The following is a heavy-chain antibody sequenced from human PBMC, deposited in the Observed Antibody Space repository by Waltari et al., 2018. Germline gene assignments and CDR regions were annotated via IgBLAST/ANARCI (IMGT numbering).Heavy chain of an antibody. J-gene: IGHJ4*02. Sequence: QVQLVESGGGVVQPGRSLRLSCAASGFTFSSYGMHWVRQAPGKGLEWVAVISYDGSNKDYADSVKGRFTISRDNSKNTLYLQMNSLRAEDTAVYYCAKGGSMVQGVISGLDYWGQGTLVTVSS. CDR1: GFTFSSYG. D-gene: IGHD3-10*01. V-gene: IGHV3-30*18. CDR3: AKGGSMVQGVISGLDY. CDR2: ISYDGSNK.